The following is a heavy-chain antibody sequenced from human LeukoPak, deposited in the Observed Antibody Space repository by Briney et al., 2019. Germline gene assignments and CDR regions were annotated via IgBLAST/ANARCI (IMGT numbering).Heavy chain of an antibody. V-gene: IGHV3-30*18. CDR1: GFTFNNYG. D-gene: IGHD1-26*01. CDR2: ISYDGSHE. CDR3: AKDVQRGSSPTDY. J-gene: IGHJ4*02. Sequence: GRSLRLSCVASGFTFNNYGIHWVRQAPGKGREWVAVISYDGSHEYYADSVKGRFTISRDNSKNSLYLEMNSLRAEDTAVYYCAKDVQRGSSPTDYWGQGTLVTVSS.